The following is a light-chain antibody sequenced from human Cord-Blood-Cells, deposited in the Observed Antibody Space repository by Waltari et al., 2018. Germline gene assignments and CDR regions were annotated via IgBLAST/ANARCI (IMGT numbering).Light chain of an antibody. J-gene: IGLJ1*01. CDR2: EVS. V-gene: IGLV2-8*01. Sequence: QSALTQPPSASGSPGQSVTISCPGTGSDVGGYNYVSWYQQHPVKAPKLMIDEVSKRPSGVPDRFSGSKSGNTASLTVSGLQTEDEADYYCSSYAGSNNYVFGTGTKVTVL. CDR1: GSDVGGYNY. CDR3: SSYAGSNNYV.